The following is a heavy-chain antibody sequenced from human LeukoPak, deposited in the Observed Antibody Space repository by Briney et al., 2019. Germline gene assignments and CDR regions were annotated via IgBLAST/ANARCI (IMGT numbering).Heavy chain of an antibody. CDR2: IYHSGST. D-gene: IGHD4-23*01. CDR3: ARDFGGSMLDY. J-gene: IGHJ4*02. Sequence: PSETLSLTCTVSGYSISSGYYWGWIRQPPGKGLEWIGSIYHSGSTYYNPSLKSRVTISVDTSKNQFSLKLSSVTAADTAVYYCARDFGGSMLDYWGQGTLVTVSS. V-gene: IGHV4-38-2*02. CDR1: GYSISSGYY.